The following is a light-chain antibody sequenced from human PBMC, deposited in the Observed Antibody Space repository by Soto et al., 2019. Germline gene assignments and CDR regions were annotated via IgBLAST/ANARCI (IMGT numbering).Light chain of an antibody. V-gene: IGLV2-23*03. Sequence: QSVLTQPASVSGSPGQPITISCTGTSSDVGSYRFVSWYQQHPGKAPTLMIYEGSERPSGVPDRFSGSKSGNTASLTISGLQAEDEADYFCCSYAGGSNVFGAGTKVTVL. J-gene: IGLJ1*01. CDR3: CSYAGGSNV. CDR2: EGS. CDR1: SSDVGSYRF.